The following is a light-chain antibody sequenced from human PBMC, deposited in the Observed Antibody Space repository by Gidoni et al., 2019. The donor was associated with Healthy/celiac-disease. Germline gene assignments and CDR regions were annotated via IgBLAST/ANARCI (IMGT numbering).Light chain of an antibody. V-gene: IGKV1-5*01. Sequence: DIQMTQSPSTLSASVGDRVTITCRASQSISSWLAWYQQKPGKAPKLLIYDASSLESGVPSRFSGSGSGTEFTLTISSLQPADFATYYCQQYNSYSGTFGQGTKVEI. CDR1: QSISSW. CDR2: DAS. J-gene: IGKJ1*01. CDR3: QQYNSYSGT.